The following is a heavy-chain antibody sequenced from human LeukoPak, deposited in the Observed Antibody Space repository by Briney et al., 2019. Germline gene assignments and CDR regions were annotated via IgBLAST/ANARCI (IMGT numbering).Heavy chain of an antibody. CDR2: ISTDGSRT. V-gene: IGHV3-74*01. CDR3: ARDRGLTVDY. Sequence: PGGSLRLSCAASGFTFSSYWMHWVRQAPGKGLLWVSLISTDGSRTTYADSVKGRFTISRDNAKNTLYLQMDSLRAEGTAVYFCARDRGLTVDYWGQGTLVTVSS. D-gene: IGHD3-10*01. J-gene: IGHJ4*02. CDR1: GFTFSSYW.